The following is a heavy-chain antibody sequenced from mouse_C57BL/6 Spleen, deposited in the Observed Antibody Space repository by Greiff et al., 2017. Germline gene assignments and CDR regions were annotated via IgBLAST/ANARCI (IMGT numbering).Heavy chain of an antibody. CDR3: ARPLYGYGLAY. D-gene: IGHD2-2*01. CDR2: IDPSDSYT. J-gene: IGHJ3*01. CDR1: GYTFTSYW. Sequence: QVQLQQSGAELVKPGASVKLSCKASGYTFTSYWMQWVKQRPGQGLEWIGEIDPSDSYTNYNQKFKGKATLTVDTSSSTAYMQLSSLTSEDSAVYYCARPLYGYGLAYWGQGTLVTVSA. V-gene: IGHV1-50*01.